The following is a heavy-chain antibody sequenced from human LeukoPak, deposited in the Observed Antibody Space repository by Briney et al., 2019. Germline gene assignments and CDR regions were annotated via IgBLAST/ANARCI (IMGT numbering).Heavy chain of an antibody. V-gene: IGHV3-48*03. CDR2: ISSSGSTI. CDR3: ARCSRGTSVGMDV. CDR1: GFTFSRYE. J-gene: IGHJ6*02. Sequence: GGSLRLSCAASGFTFSRYEMNWVRQAPGKGLEWVSYISSSGSTIYYADSVKGRFTISRDNAKNSLYLQMNSLRAEDTAVYYCARCSRGTSVGMDVWGQGTTVTVSS. D-gene: IGHD1-1*01.